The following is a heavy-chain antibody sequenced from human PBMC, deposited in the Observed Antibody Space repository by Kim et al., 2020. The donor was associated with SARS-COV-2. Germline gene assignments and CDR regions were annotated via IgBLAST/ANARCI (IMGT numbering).Heavy chain of an antibody. CDR1: GFTFSNAW. CDR3: TTDRRVLATIRGPFDY. D-gene: IGHD2-8*02. J-gene: IGHJ4*02. V-gene: IGHV3-15*05. CDR2: IKSKTDGGTT. Sequence: GGSLRLSCAASGFTFSNAWMSWVRQAPGKGLEWVGRIKSKTDGGTTDYAAPVKGRFTISRDDSKNTLYLQMNSLKTEDTAVFYCTTDRRVLATIRGPFDYWGQGTLVTVSS.